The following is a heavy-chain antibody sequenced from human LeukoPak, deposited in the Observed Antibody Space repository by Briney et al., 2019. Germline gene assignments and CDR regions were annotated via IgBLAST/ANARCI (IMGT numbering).Heavy chain of an antibody. CDR2: IYHSGST. D-gene: IGHD4-17*01. CDR1: GGSISSGGYS. CDR3: ARANGDYPIRGPYYFDY. V-gene: IGHV4-30-2*01. Sequence: SETLSLTCAVSGGSISSGGYSWSWIRQPPGKGLEWIGYIYHSGSTYYNPSLKSRVTISVDRSKNQLSLKLSSVTAADTAVYYCARANGDYPIRGPYYFDYWGQGTLVTVSS. J-gene: IGHJ4*02.